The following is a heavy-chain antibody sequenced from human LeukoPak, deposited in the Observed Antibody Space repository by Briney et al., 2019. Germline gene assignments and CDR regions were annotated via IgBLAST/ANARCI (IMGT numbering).Heavy chain of an antibody. Sequence: GRSLRPSCAPSRLTPADYGISWVRQPPGNWLEWDSGIHWNVGSTSYADSVKGRFTIPRDNAKHSLYLQMNSLRAEDTALYYCARDLGFGDQGNWFDPWGQGTLVTVSS. CDR2: IHWNVGST. CDR1: RLTPADYG. V-gene: IGHV3-20*04. D-gene: IGHD3-10*01. CDR3: ARDLGFGDQGNWFDP. J-gene: IGHJ5*02.